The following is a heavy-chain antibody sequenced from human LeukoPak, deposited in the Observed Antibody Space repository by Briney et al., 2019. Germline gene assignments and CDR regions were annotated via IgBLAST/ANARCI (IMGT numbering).Heavy chain of an antibody. J-gene: IGHJ6*03. Sequence: NPSETLSLTCTVSGGSISSYYWSWIRQPPGKGLEWIGYIYYSGSTNYNPSLKSRVTISVDTSKNQFSLKLSSVTAADTAVYYCARVRDYDFRSGYYQQAAYYYYMDVWGKGTTVTVSS. CDR1: GGSISSYY. CDR2: IYYSGST. CDR3: ARVRDYDFRSGYYQQAAYYYYMDV. V-gene: IGHV4-59*01. D-gene: IGHD3-3*01.